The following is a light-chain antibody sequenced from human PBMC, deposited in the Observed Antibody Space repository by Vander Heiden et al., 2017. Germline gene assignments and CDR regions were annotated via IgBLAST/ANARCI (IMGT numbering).Light chain of an antibody. CDR2: GAS. Sequence: EIVMPQSPATLSVSPGERATLSCRASQSVSTNLVWYQQKPGQAPRLLIYGASTRATGIPARFSGSGSGTEFTLTISSLQSEDFAVYYCQQYNNWPPWTFGQGTKVEIK. CDR3: QQYNNWPPWT. J-gene: IGKJ1*01. CDR1: QSVSTN. V-gene: IGKV3-15*01.